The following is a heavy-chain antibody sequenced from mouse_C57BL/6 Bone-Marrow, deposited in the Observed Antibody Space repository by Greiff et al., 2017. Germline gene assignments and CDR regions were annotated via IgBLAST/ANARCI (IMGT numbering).Heavy chain of an antibody. V-gene: IGHV1-5*01. CDR3: TRYYGTPYYYAMDY. D-gene: IGHD1-1*01. Sequence: VQLVESGTVLARPGASVKMSCKTSGYTFTSYWMHWVKQRPGQGLEWIGAIYPGNSDTSYNQKFKGKAKLTAVTSASTAYMELSSLTNEDSAVYYCTRYYGTPYYYAMDYWGQGTSVTVSS. CDR1: GYTFTSYW. CDR2: IYPGNSDT. J-gene: IGHJ4*01.